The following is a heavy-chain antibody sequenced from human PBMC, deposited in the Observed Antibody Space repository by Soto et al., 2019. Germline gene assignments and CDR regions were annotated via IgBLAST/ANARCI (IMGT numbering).Heavy chain of an antibody. CDR1: GFTFSGYA. CDR2: ISESGGST. Sequence: EVQLLESGGGLVQPGGSLRLSCAASGFTFSGYAMTWVRQAPGKGLQWVSSISESGGSTYYADAVKGRFTISRDNSKNTLYLQMNSLRAEDTAVYYCAKKPNGVDSWGRGTLVTVSS. J-gene: IGHJ5*01. V-gene: IGHV3-23*01. CDR3: AKKPNGVDS.